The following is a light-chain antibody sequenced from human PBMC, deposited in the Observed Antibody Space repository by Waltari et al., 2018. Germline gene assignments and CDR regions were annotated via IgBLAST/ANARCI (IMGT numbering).Light chain of an antibody. J-gene: IGKJ5*01. CDR2: DAS. CDR1: QGINSA. Sequence: IQLTQSPSSLSASVGDRVTITCRASQGINSALAWYQQKPGKAPKLLIYDASSLESGVPSRFSGSGYGTDFNLSISSLQPEDFATYYCQQFKSFLITFGQGTRLEIK. V-gene: IGKV1-13*02. CDR3: QQFKSFLIT.